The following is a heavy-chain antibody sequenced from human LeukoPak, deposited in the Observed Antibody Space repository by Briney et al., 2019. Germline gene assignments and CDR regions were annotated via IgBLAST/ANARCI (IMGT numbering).Heavy chain of an antibody. CDR3: ARHRPDYGGNGAGSYYYYYMDV. CDR2: IFSSGDA. J-gene: IGHJ6*03. Sequence: PSETLSLTCTVSGGSISGYYWGWIRQPAGKGLEWIGRIFSSGDATYNPSLKSRVTMSVDTSKNQFSLRLKSVTAADTAVYYCARHRPDYGGNGAGSYYYYYMDVWGKGTTVTVSS. CDR1: GGSISGYY. V-gene: IGHV4-4*07. D-gene: IGHD4-23*01.